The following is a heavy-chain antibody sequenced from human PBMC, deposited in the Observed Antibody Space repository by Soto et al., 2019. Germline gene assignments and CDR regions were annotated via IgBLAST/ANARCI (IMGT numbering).Heavy chain of an antibody. D-gene: IGHD2-21*01. J-gene: IGHJ4*02. V-gene: IGHV3-53*01. CDR3: ARGPNSDC. Sequence: EERLVQSGGGLVQPGGSLRLSCAASGFSVGGNYMSWVRQAPGKGLELVSLIYSGGNPFYADSMKGRFTLSRDNSNNILYLQMDSLRAEDTAVYYCARGPNSDCWGQGTVVIVSS. CDR1: GFSVGGNY. CDR2: IYSGGNP.